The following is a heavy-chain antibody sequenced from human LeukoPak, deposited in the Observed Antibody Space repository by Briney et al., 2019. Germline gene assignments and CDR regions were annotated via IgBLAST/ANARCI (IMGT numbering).Heavy chain of an antibody. V-gene: IGHV3-20*04. D-gene: IGHD3-22*01. J-gene: IGHJ5*02. Sequence: GGSLRLSCAASGFSFADYDMSWVRQAPGKGLEWISGINGNGRSTGYADSVKGRFTISRDNAKNSLYLQMNSLRAADTAVYYCARVTVSGFALHVDPWGQGTLVTVSS. CDR1: GFSFADYD. CDR3: ARVTVSGFALHVDP. CDR2: INGNGRST.